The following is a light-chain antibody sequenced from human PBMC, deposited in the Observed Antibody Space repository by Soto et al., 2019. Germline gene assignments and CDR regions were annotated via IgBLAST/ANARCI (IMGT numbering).Light chain of an antibody. CDR3: CSYAGSYVYV. CDR1: SSDVGGYNY. J-gene: IGLJ1*01. Sequence: QSALTQPRSVSGSPGQSVSISCTGTSSDVGGYNYVSWYQQHPGKAPKLMLHDVSKRPSGVPDRFSGSKSGNTASLTISGLQAEDEADYYCCSYAGSYVYVFGTATKLTVL. CDR2: DVS. V-gene: IGLV2-11*01.